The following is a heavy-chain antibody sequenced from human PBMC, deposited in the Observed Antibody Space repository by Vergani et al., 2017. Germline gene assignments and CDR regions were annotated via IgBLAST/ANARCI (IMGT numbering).Heavy chain of an antibody. D-gene: IGHD3-22*01. CDR3: ASSLYYYDSCGYPLYYYYGMDV. J-gene: IGHJ6*02. CDR2: IIPIFGTA. CDR1: GGTFSSYA. V-gene: IGHV1-69*06. Sequence: QVQLVQSGAEVKKPGSSVKVSCKASGGTFSSYAISWVRQAPGQGLEWMGGIIPIFGTANYAQKFQGRVTITADKSTSTAYMELSSLRSEDTAVYYCASSLYYYDSCGYPLYYYYGMDVWGQGTTVTVSS.